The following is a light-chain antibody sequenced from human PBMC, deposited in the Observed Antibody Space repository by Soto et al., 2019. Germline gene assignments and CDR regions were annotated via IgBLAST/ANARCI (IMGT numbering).Light chain of an antibody. CDR1: QSVGITY. CDR3: QQRSNWPPRIT. J-gene: IGKJ5*01. Sequence: EIVLTQSPGTLSLSPGERGTLSCRSSQSVGITYLAWYQQKPGQAPRLLIYGSSTRATGIPDRFSGSGSGTDFTLTISRLEPEDFAFYYCQQRSNWPPRITFGQGTRLEIK. V-gene: IGKV3D-20*02. CDR2: GSS.